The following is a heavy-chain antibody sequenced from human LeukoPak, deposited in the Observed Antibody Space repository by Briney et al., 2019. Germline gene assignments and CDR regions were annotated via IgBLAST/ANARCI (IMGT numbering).Heavy chain of an antibody. CDR3: ARRRGTDFDY. V-gene: IGHV5-51*01. J-gene: IGHJ4*02. D-gene: IGHD1-1*01. Sequence: GESLKISCKGSGYSFSTYWIGWVRQMPGKGLELMGVIYPGDSDTRYSPSFQGQVSISADKSISTASLQWSSLEASDTAIYYCARRRGTDFDYWGQGTLVTVSS. CDR2: IYPGDSDT. CDR1: GYSFSTYW.